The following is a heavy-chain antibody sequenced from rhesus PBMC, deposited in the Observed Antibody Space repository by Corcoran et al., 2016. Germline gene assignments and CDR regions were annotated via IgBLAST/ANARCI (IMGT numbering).Heavy chain of an antibody. V-gene: IGHV4-80*01. CDR3: ARAEGGQWT. Sequence: QVQLLESGPGLVKPSETLSLTCTVSGALLSSTWWSWIRQPPGKGLEWIGEIKCNSGSTNYNPSLKSRITISKDASKNQFSLKLSSVTAADTAVYYCARAEGGQWTWGQGVLVTVSS. CDR1: GALLSSTW. J-gene: IGHJ4*01. D-gene: IGHD5-24*01. CDR2: IKCNSGST.